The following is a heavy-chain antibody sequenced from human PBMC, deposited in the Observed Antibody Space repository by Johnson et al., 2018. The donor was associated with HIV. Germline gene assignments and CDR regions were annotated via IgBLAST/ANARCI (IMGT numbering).Heavy chain of an antibody. D-gene: IGHD6-13*01. CDR3: ARERWDIAAAGTDAFDI. V-gene: IGHV3-48*04. Sequence: VQLVESGGGVVQPGGSLRLSCAASGFTFSSYGMHWVRQAPGKGLEWVSYISSSGSTIYYADSVKGRFTISRDNAKNSLYLQMNSLRAEDTAVYYCARERWDIAAAGTDAFDIWGQGTMVTVSS. J-gene: IGHJ3*02. CDR2: ISSSGSTI. CDR1: GFTFSSYG.